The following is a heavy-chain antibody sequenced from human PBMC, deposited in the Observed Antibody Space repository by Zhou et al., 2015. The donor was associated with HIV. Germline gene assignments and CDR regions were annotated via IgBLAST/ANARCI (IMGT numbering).Heavy chain of an antibody. V-gene: IGHV1-69*01. D-gene: IGHD2-15*01. CDR2: IIPIFGTA. CDR3: ARDWYCSGGSCYSGYFDY. CDR1: GGTFSSYA. J-gene: IGHJ4*02. Sequence: QVQLVQSGAEVKKPGSSVKVSCKASGGTFSSYAISWVRQAPGQGLEWMGGIIPIFGTANYAQKFQGRVTITADESTSTAYMELSSLRSEDTAVYYCARDWYCSGGSCYSGYFDYWGQGTLVHRLL.